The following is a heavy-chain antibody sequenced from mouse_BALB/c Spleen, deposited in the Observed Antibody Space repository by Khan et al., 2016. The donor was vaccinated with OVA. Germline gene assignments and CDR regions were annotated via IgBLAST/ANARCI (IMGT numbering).Heavy chain of an antibody. CDR3: AHPSYDARFFEV. D-gene: IGHD2-3*01. V-gene: IGHV14-3*02. Sequence: VQLQQSGAELVKPGASVRLSCTASGFNIKDTYIHWVKQRPEQGLEWIGRIAPANGDTKYDPKFQDKATITSDTSSNTSYLQLRSLTSEDTAVYYGAHPSYDARFFEVWGDGTTVTVSS. J-gene: IGHJ1*01. CDR2: IAPANGDT. CDR1: GFNIKDTY.